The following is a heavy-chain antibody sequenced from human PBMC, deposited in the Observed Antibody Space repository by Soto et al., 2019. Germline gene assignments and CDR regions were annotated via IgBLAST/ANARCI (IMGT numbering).Heavy chain of an antibody. V-gene: IGHV5-10-1*01. CDR2: IDPSDSYT. CDR3: ERHLGYQLLFGMDV. J-gene: IGHJ6*02. CDR1: GYSFTSYW. D-gene: IGHD2-2*01. Sequence: PGESLKISCKGSGYSFTSYWISWVRQMPGKGLEWMGRIDPSDSYTNYSPSFQGHVTISADKSISAAYLQWSSLKASDTAMYYCERHLGYQLLFGMDVWGQGTTVTVSS.